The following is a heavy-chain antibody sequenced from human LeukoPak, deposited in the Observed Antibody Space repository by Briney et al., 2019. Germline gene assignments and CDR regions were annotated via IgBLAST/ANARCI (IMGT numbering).Heavy chain of an antibody. CDR1: GGSFSGYY. D-gene: IGHD3-3*01. CDR2: INHSGST. Sequence: SETLSLTCAVYGGSFSGYYWSWIRQPPGKGLEWIGEINHSGSTNYNPSLKSRVTISVDTSKNQFSLKLSSVAAADTAVYYCARSDFWSGFYDYWGQGTLVTVSS. CDR3: ARSDFWSGFYDY. J-gene: IGHJ4*02. V-gene: IGHV4-34*01.